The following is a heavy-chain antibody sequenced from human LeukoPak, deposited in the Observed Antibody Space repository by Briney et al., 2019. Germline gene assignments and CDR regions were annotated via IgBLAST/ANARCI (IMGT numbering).Heavy chain of an antibody. CDR2: ISRRDDYT. CDR1: GFAFSSYA. D-gene: IGHD3-10*01. CDR3: ANDYRSGSFHDF. J-gene: IGHJ4*02. V-gene: IGHV3-23*01. Sequence: SGGSLRLSCAASGFAFSSYAMSWVRQPPGKGLEWVSVISRRDDYTYYADSVKGRFTISRDNSKNTLYLQMNTLRAEDMAVYYCANDYRSGSFHDFWGQGTLVTVSS.